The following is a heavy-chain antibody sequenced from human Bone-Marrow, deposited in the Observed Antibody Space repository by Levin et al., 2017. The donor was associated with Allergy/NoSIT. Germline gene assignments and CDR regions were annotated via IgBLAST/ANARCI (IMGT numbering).Heavy chain of an antibody. V-gene: IGHV1-18*01. J-gene: IGHJ5*02. CDR1: GYTFTSYG. CDR2: ISAYNGNT. Sequence: GESLKISCKASGYTFTSYGISWVRQAPGQGLEWMGWISAYNGNTNYAQKLQGRVTMTTDTSTSTAYMELRSLRSDDTAVYYCARDGNEVLWFGESFFNWFDPWGQGTLVTVSS. CDR3: ARDGNEVLWFGESFFNWFDP. D-gene: IGHD3-10*01.